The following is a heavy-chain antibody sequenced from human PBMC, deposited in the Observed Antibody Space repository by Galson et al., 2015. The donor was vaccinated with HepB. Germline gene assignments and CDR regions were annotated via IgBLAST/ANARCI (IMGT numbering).Heavy chain of an antibody. D-gene: IGHD3-16*01. J-gene: IGHJ4*02. V-gene: IGHV3-9*02. CDR2: ISWKSGNT. CDR1: GFTSDDYA. Sequence: SLRLSCAASGFTSDDYAMHWVRQAPGKGLEWVSGISWKSGNTDYADSVKGRFSISRDSAKNSLYLQMNSLRAEDTAFYYCAKAAGGTFLSDYFDYWGQGTLVTVSS. CDR3: AKAAGGTFLSDYFDY.